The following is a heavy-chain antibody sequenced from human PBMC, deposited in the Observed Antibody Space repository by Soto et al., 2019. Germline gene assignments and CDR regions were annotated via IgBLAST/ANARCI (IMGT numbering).Heavy chain of an antibody. Sequence: EVQLVESGGGLVQPGRALRLSCAASGFTFDDYAMHWVRQAPWKGLEWVSGISWNSGSIGYADSVKGRFTISRDNAKNSLYLQMNSLRTEDTALYYCAKERRGYSYGSFGYWGQGTLVTVSS. J-gene: IGHJ4*02. CDR2: ISWNSGSI. CDR3: AKERRGYSYGSFGY. V-gene: IGHV3-9*01. CDR1: GFTFDDYA. D-gene: IGHD5-18*01.